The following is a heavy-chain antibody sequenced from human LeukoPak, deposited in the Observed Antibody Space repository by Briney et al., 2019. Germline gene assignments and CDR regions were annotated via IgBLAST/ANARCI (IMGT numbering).Heavy chain of an antibody. CDR3: AKDLPPMKGLDN. J-gene: IGHJ4*02. Sequence: GSLRLSCAASGFTFSSYGMHWVRQAPGKGLEWVAVIWYDGSNKYYADSVKGRFTISRDNSKNTLYLQMNSLRAEDTAVYYCAKDLPPMKGLDNWGQGTLVTVSS. CDR2: IWYDGSNK. CDR1: GFTFSSYG. V-gene: IGHV3-33*06.